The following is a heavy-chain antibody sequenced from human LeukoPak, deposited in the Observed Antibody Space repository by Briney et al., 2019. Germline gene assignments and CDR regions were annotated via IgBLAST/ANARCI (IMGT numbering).Heavy chain of an antibody. CDR2: INPSGGST. Sequence: ASVKVSCKASGYTFTSYYMHWVRQAPGQGLEWMGIINPSGGSTSYAQKFQGRVTMTRDTSTSTVYMELSSLRSDDTAVYYCARGRYCSSSSCYQIYYYYMDVWGKGTTVTVSS. CDR1: GYTFTSYY. CDR3: ARGRYCSSSSCYQIYYYYMDV. J-gene: IGHJ6*03. V-gene: IGHV1-46*01. D-gene: IGHD2-2*01.